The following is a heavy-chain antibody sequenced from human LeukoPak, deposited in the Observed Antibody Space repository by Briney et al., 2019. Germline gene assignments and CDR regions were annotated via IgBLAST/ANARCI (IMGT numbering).Heavy chain of an antibody. Sequence: GASVKVSCKVSGYTFTSYAMNWVRQAPGQGLEWMGWINTNTGNPTYAQGFTGRFVFSLDTSVSTAYLQISSLKTEDTAVYYCARARSGWPHDAFDIWGQGTMVTVSS. CDR1: GYTFTSYA. CDR3: ARARSGWPHDAFDI. V-gene: IGHV7-4-1*02. J-gene: IGHJ3*02. CDR2: INTNTGNP. D-gene: IGHD6-19*01.